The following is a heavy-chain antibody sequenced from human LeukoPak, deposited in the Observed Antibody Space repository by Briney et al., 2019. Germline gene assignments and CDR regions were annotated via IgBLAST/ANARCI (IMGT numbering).Heavy chain of an antibody. V-gene: IGHV1-2*02. D-gene: IGHD6-6*01. Sequence: GASVKVSCEASGYTFTGYYMHWVRQAPGQGLEWMGWINPNSDGTNYAQKFQGRVTMPRDTSISTAYMELSSLRPDDTAVYYCARKRTAALLDYWGRGTLVTVST. CDR1: GYTFTGYY. J-gene: IGHJ4*02. CDR3: ARKRTAALLDY. CDR2: INPNSDGT.